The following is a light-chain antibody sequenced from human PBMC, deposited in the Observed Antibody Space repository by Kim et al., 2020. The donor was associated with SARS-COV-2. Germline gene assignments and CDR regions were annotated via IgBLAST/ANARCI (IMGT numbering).Light chain of an antibody. CDR3: QVWDSSSDHWV. CDR2: YDS. CDR1: NIGSKS. Sequence: AAGKTARITCGGNNIGSKSVHCYQQKPGQAPVLVIYYDSDRPSGIPERFSGSNSGNTATLTISRVEAGDEADYYCQVWDSSSDHWVFGGGTQLTVL. V-gene: IGLV3-21*04. J-gene: IGLJ3*02.